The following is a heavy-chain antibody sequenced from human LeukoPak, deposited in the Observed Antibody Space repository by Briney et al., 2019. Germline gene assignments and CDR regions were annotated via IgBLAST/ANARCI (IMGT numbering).Heavy chain of an antibody. CDR1: GFTFTTFW. Sequence: GGSLRLSCAASGFTFTTFWMSWVPQAPGKGLEWVANIKQDGSEKYYKDSVRGRFTISRDNAKNSLYLQMNSLRAEDTAVYYCARAIATYYYGSGSYFDHWGQGTLVTVSS. V-gene: IGHV3-7*04. CDR3: ARAIATYYYGSGSYFDH. J-gene: IGHJ4*02. CDR2: IKQDGSEK. D-gene: IGHD3-10*01.